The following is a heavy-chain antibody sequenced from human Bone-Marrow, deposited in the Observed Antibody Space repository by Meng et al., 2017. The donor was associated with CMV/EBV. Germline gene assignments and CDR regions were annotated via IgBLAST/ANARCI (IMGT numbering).Heavy chain of an antibody. CDR3: ARLDYNDSSGYRQLWSYYYYGMDV. D-gene: IGHD3-22*01. CDR1: GYSISSGYY. CDR2: IYHSGST. J-gene: IGHJ6*02. Sequence: GSLRLSCTVSGYSISSGYYWGWIRQPPGKGLEWIGSIYHSGSTYYNPSLKSRVTISVDTSKNQFSLKLSSVTAADTAVYYCARLDYNDSSGYRQLWSYYYYGMDVWGQGTTVTVSS. V-gene: IGHV4-38-2*02.